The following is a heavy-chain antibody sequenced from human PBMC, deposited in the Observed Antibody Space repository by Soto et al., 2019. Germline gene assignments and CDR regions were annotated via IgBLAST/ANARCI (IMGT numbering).Heavy chain of an antibody. Sequence: ASVKASCKASGYTFTGHYMHWVRQAPGQGLEWMGWITPNSGFTNYAQKFQGRVTMTRDTSISTAYMELSRLTSDDTAVYFCAKDNGALANFDHWGQGTPVTVSS. J-gene: IGHJ5*02. D-gene: IGHD2-8*01. CDR1: GYTFTGHY. V-gene: IGHV1-2*02. CDR2: ITPNSGFT. CDR3: AKDNGALANFDH.